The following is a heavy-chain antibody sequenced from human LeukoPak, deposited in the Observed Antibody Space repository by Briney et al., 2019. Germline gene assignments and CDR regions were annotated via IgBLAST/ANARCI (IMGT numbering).Heavy chain of an antibody. CDR2: IYYSGST. Sequence: PSETLSLTCTVSGGSISSGGYYWSWIRQHPGKGLEWIGYIYYSGSTYYNPSLKSRVTISVDTSKNQFSLKLSSVTAADTAVYYCARDRRGTMIADWGQGTLVTVSS. CDR3: ARDRRGTMIAD. V-gene: IGHV4-31*03. D-gene: IGHD3-22*01. CDR1: GGSISSGGYY. J-gene: IGHJ4*02.